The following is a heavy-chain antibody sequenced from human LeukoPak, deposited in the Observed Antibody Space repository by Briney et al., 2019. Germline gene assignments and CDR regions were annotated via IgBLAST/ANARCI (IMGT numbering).Heavy chain of an antibody. Sequence: SETLSLTCTVSGGSISSGGYYWSWIRQHPGTGLEWIGYIYYSGSTYYNPSLKSRVTISVDTSKNQFSLKLSSVTAADTAAYYCARVGDILTGYHDAFDIWGQGTMVTVSS. CDR2: IYYSGST. CDR3: ARVGDILTGYHDAFDI. CDR1: GGSISSGGYY. J-gene: IGHJ3*02. V-gene: IGHV4-31*03. D-gene: IGHD3-9*01.